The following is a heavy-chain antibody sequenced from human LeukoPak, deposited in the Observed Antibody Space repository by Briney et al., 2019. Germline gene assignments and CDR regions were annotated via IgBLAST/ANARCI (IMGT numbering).Heavy chain of an antibody. CDR2: IYSGGST. D-gene: IGHD6-6*01. CDR3: ARASAIAAVDY. CDR1: GFTVSSNY. Sequence: GGSLRLSCAASGFTVSSNYMSWVRQAPGKGLEWVSVIYSGGSTYYADSVKGRFTISRDNSKNTLHLQMNSLRAEDTAVYYCARASAIAAVDYWGQGTLVTVSS. V-gene: IGHV3-66*02. J-gene: IGHJ4*02.